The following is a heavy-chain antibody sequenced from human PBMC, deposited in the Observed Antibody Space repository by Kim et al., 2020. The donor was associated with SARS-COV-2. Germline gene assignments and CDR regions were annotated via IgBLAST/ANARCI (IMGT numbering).Heavy chain of an antibody. V-gene: IGHV4-31*02. J-gene: IGHJ4*02. D-gene: IGHD6-6*01. CDR3: ARELQLARTEYYFDY. Sequence: PSLKSRVTISVDTSKNQFSLKLSSVTAADTAVYYCARELQLARTEYYFDYWGQGTLVTVSS.